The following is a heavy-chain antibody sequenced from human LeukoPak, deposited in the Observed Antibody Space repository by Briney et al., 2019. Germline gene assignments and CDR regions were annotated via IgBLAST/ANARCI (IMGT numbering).Heavy chain of an antibody. CDR1: GGSISSFY. V-gene: IGHV4-59*01. CDR3: ARALRGAYWFDP. J-gene: IGHJ5*02. Sequence: SETLSLTCTVSGGSISSFYWSWIRRPPGKGLEWIGYIYYSGSTKYSPSLKSRVTISVDTSKNQFSLKLSSVTAADTAVYYCARALRGAYWFDPWGQGTLVTVSS. D-gene: IGHD3-16*01. CDR2: IYYSGST.